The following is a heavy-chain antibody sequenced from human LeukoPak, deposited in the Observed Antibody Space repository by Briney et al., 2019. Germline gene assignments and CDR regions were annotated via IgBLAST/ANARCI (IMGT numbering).Heavy chain of an antibody. CDR2: ISSSSSYI. J-gene: IGHJ4*02. Sequence: GGSLRLSCAASGFTFSSYSMNWVRQAPGNGLEWVSSISSSSSYIYYADSVKGRFTISRDNAKNSLYLQMNSLRAEDTAVYYCARHGYSYGLFDYWGQGTLVTVSS. V-gene: IGHV3-21*04. CDR3: ARHGYSYGLFDY. D-gene: IGHD5-18*01. CDR1: GFTFSSYS.